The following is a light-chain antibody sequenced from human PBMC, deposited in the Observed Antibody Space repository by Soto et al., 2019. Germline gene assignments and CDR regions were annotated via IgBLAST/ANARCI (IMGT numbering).Light chain of an antibody. CDR3: QHSYVTPWT. CDR2: AAS. V-gene: IGKV1-39*01. CDR1: QFIDDF. Sequence: DIQVTQSPSSLSASVGDRVNITCRASQFIDDFLNWFQQRPGKAPKLLIYAASSLQSGVPSRFSGSASGTDFTLTITNLQPEDFATYYCQHSYVTPWTFGQGTKVDIK. J-gene: IGKJ1*01.